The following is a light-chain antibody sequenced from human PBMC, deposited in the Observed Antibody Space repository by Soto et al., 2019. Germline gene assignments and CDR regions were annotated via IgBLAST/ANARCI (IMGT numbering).Light chain of an antibody. V-gene: IGKV3-15*01. CDR3: QHYNSYSEA. CDR1: QNIYSN. Sequence: IVMTQSPATLSVSPGDRATFSCRASQNIYSNIAWYQQRPGQAPRLLIYRASTRATGVPARFSGSGSGTEFTLTISSLQPDDFATYYCQHYNSYSEAFGQGTKVDIK. J-gene: IGKJ1*01. CDR2: RAS.